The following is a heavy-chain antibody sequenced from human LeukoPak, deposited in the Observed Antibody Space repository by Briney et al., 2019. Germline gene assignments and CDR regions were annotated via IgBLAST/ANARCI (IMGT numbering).Heavy chain of an antibody. V-gene: IGHV1-69*13. Sequence: ASVKVSCKASGGTFSSYAISWVRQAPGQGLEWMGGIIPIFGTVNYAQKFQGRVTITADESTSTAYMELSSLRSEDTAVYYCARWEDYGDYGGDGAFDIWGQGTMVTVSS. CDR3: ARWEDYGDYGGDGAFDI. J-gene: IGHJ3*02. CDR1: GGTFSSYA. CDR2: IIPIFGTV. D-gene: IGHD4-17*01.